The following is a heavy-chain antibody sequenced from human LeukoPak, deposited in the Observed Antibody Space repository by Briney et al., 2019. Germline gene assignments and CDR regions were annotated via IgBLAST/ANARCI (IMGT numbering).Heavy chain of an antibody. V-gene: IGHV1-46*01. Sequence: GASLKLSCKASGYTFTSYYMHWARQPPGQGLEWMGIINPSGGSTSYAQKFQGRVTMTRDTSTSTVYMELSSLRSEDTAVYYCARARGDAVYYCYGMDVWGQGTTVTVSS. J-gene: IGHJ6*02. D-gene: IGHD3-16*01. CDR2: INPSGGST. CDR3: ARARGDAVYYCYGMDV. CDR1: GYTFTSYY.